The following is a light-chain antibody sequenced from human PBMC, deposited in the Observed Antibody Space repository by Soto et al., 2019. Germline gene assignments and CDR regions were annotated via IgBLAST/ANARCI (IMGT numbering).Light chain of an antibody. CDR2: GAS. CDR3: QQYNDWPPERT. Sequence: EVVMTQSPVTLSVSPGERATLSCRASQSIGTNLAWYQQKPGQAPRLLIYGASTRATGVPARFSGSGSGTEFTLTISSLQSEAFAVYYCQQYNDWPPERTFGQGTKVDIK. CDR1: QSIGTN. J-gene: IGKJ1*01. V-gene: IGKV3-15*01.